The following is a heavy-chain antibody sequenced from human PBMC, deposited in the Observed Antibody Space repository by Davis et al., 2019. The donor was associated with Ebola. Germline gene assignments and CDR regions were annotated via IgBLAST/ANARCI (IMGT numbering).Heavy chain of an antibody. D-gene: IGHD5-12*01. CDR2: MNPNSGNT. CDR3: ARGVVDIVATIKYYGMDV. Sequence: ASVKVSCKASGYTFTSYDINWVRQATGQGLEWMGWMNPNSGNTGYAQKFQGRVTMTRNTSISTAYMELSSLRSEDTAVYYCARGVVDIVATIKYYGMDVWGQGTTVTVSS. CDR1: GYTFTSYD. J-gene: IGHJ6*02. V-gene: IGHV1-8*01.